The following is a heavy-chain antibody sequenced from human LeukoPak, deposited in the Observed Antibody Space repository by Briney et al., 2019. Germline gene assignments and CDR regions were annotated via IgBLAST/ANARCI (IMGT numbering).Heavy chain of an antibody. D-gene: IGHD6-19*01. CDR3: ARDYAWLTDY. J-gene: IGHJ4*02. Sequence: GGSLRLSCAASGFSFSTYAMHWVPQAPGKGLEWVAVISKDGTNKCHADSVKGRFTISRDNSENMLYLQMNSLRAEDTAVYYCARDYAWLTDYWGQGTLVTVSS. CDR2: ISKDGTNK. CDR1: GFSFSTYA. V-gene: IGHV3-30-3*01.